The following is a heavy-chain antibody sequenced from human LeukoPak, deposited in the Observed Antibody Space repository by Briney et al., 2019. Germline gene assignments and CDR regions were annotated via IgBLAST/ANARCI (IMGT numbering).Heavy chain of an antibody. J-gene: IGHJ4*02. D-gene: IGHD4-11*01. V-gene: IGHV1-8*02. CDR2: INPSGGST. CDR3: ARGGGFYGNQGDY. Sequence: GASVKVSCKASGYTFTSYDINWVRQATGQGLEWMGIINPSGGSTSYAQKFQGRVTMTRNTSISTAYMELSSLRSEDTAVYYCARGGGFYGNQGDYWGQGTLVTVSS. CDR1: GYTFTSYD.